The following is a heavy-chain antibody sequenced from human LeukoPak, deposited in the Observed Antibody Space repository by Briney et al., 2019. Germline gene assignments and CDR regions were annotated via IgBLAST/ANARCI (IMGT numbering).Heavy chain of an antibody. CDR1: GGTFSSYA. Sequence: SVTVSCTASGGTFSSYAISWVRQAPGQGLEWMGGIIPIFGTANYAQKFQGRVTITADESTSTAYMELSSLRSEDTAVYYCARDFSSWYERPHTGFDYWGQGTLVTVSS. D-gene: IGHD6-13*01. V-gene: IGHV1-69*13. CDR2: IIPIFGTA. J-gene: IGHJ4*02. CDR3: ARDFSSWYERPHTGFDY.